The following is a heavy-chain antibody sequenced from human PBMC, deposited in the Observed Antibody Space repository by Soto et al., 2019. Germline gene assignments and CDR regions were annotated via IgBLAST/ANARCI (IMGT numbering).Heavy chain of an antibody. D-gene: IGHD6-19*01. Sequence: QVQVVQSGAEVKKPGSSVKVSCQPSGGTFSGYTINWVRQAPGQGLEWMGRIIPVHHVPTYAQKFQVRLTITADNSTSTDYMELSNLRSEDTGVYSCARESGSGWAFWGQGTLVTVSS. CDR3: ARESGSGWAF. CDR2: IIPVHHVP. CDR1: GGTFSGYT. J-gene: IGHJ4*02. V-gene: IGHV1-69*04.